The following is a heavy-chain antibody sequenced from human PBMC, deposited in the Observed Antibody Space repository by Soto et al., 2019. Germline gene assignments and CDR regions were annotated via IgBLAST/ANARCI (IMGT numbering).Heavy chain of an antibody. Sequence: GESLKISCKGSGYSFTSYWIGWVRQMPGKGLEWMGIIYPGDSDTRYSPSFQGQVTISADKSISTAYLQWSSLKASDTAMYYCARQYYYDSSGYYYRPSWYYYGMDVWGQGTTVTVSS. D-gene: IGHD3-22*01. CDR1: GYSFTSYW. CDR2: IYPGDSDT. J-gene: IGHJ6*02. CDR3: ARQYYYDSSGYYYRPSWYYYGMDV. V-gene: IGHV5-51*01.